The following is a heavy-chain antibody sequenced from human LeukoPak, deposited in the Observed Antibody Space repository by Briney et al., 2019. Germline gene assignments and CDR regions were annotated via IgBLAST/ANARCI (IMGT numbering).Heavy chain of an antibody. J-gene: IGHJ1*01. CDR2: MNPNSGNT. Sequence: ASVKVSCKASGYTFTSYDINWVRQATGQGLEWMGWMNPNSGNTGYAQKFQGRVTITRNTSISTVYMELSSLRSEDTAVYYCARGPPTAQYFQHWGQGTLVTVSS. D-gene: IGHD1-1*01. CDR3: ARGPPTAQYFQH. V-gene: IGHV1-8*03. CDR1: GYTFTSYD.